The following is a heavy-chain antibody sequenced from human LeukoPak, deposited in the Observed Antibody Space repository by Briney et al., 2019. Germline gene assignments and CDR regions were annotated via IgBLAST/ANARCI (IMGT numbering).Heavy chain of an antibody. V-gene: IGHV3-23*01. CDR2: INCSGGST. CDR3: AEDSITIFGVVINDY. D-gene: IGHD3-3*01. CDR1: GFPLSSYA. Sequence: GSLRLSYAASGFPLSSYAMSWVRQAPGKGLEWVSAINCSGGSTYYSESVKGRFTISRDNSKNTLYLQMNSLRAEDTAVYYCAEDSITIFGVVINDYWGQGTLVTVSS. J-gene: IGHJ4*02.